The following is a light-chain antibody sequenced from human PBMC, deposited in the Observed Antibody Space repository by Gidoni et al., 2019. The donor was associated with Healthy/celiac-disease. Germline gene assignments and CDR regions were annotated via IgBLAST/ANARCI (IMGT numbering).Light chain of an antibody. CDR3: QSYDSSLSGSV. Sequence: QSVLTQPPSVSGAPGPRVTISCTGSSSNIGAGYDVHWYQQLPGTAPKLLIYGNSKRPSGVPDRFSGSKSGTSASLAITGLQAEDEADYYCQSYDSSLSGSVFGGGTKLTVL. CDR1: SSNIGAGYD. V-gene: IGLV1-40*01. J-gene: IGLJ2*01. CDR2: GNS.